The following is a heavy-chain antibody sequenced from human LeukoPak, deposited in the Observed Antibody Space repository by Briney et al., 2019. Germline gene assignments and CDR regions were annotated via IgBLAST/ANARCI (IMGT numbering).Heavy chain of an antibody. D-gene: IGHD2-2*01. CDR1: GYSFTSGHY. J-gene: IGHJ4*02. V-gene: IGHV4-38-2*01. CDR2: IYHTGSA. Sequence: SETLSLTCSVSGYSFTSGHYWGWIRQPPGKGLEWIANIYHTGSAHYNPSLKSRVTISVDTSTSQFSLKLSSVTAADTAVYYCASYCTSTTCILRGFDYWAREPWSPSPQ. CDR3: ASYCTSTTCILRGFDY.